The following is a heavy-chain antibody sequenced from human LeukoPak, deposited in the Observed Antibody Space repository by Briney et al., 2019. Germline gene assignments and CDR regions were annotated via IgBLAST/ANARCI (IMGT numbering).Heavy chain of an antibody. Sequence: GGSLRLSCAASGFTFSGYGMHWVRQAPGKGLEWVAVISYDGSNKYYADSVKGRFTISRDNSKNTLYLQMNSLRAEDTAVYYCANTLNVLLWFGESHGPGYFDYWGQGTLVTVSS. D-gene: IGHD3-10*01. CDR1: GFTFSGYG. J-gene: IGHJ4*02. CDR3: ANTLNVLLWFGESHGPGYFDY. CDR2: ISYDGSNK. V-gene: IGHV3-30*18.